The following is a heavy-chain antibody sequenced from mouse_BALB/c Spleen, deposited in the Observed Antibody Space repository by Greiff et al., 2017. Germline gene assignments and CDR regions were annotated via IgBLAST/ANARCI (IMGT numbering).Heavy chain of an antibody. CDR1: GYTFTSYY. CDR3: ARGYGNYGEFAY. CDR2: IYPGNVNT. Sequence: VQLQQSGPELVKPGASVRISCKASGYTFTSYYIHWVKQRPGQGLEWIGWIYPGNVNTKYNEKFKGKATLTADKSSSTAYMQLSSLTSEDSAVYFCARGYGNYGEFAYWGQGTLVTVSA. J-gene: IGHJ3*01. D-gene: IGHD2-1*01. V-gene: IGHV1S56*01.